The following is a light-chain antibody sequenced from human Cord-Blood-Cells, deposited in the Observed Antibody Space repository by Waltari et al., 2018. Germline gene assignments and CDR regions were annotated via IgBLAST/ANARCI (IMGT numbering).Light chain of an antibody. CDR1: QSVSRSY. CDR3: QQYGSSPWT. J-gene: IGKJ1*01. V-gene: IGKV3-20*01. CDR2: GAS. Sequence: EIVWTQSRGRLSMSPGGRATLSCRAGQSVSRSYLAWYQKKPGRAPRLLIYGASSRATGMPDRFSGSWSGTDFTLTISRLEPEDLAVYYCQQYGSSPWTFGQGTKVEIK.